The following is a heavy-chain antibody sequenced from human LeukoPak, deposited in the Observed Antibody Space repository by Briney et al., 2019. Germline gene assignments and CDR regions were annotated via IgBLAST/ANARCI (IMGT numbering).Heavy chain of an antibody. V-gene: IGHV1-69*05. Sequence: SVKVSCKASGGTFSSYAISWVRQAPGQGLEWMGGIIPIFGTANYAQKFQGRVTMTRNTSISTAYMELSSLRSEDTAVYYCARSGSYSSSYFDYWGQGTLVTVSS. CDR1: GGTFSSYA. D-gene: IGHD1-26*01. CDR2: IIPIFGTA. CDR3: ARSGSYSSSYFDY. J-gene: IGHJ4*02.